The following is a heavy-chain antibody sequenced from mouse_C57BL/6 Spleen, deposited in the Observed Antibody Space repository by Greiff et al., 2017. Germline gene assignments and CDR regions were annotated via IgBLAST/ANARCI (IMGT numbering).Heavy chain of an antibody. CDR3: ARENSNYEGFYYAMDY. Sequence: EVKLQESGPGLVKPSQSLSLTCSVTGYSITSGYYWNWIRQFPGNKLEWMGYISYDGSNNYNPSLKNRISITRDTSKNQFFLKLNSVTTEDTATYYCARENSNYEGFYYAMDYWGQGTSVTVSS. CDR1: GYSITSGYY. D-gene: IGHD2-5*01. V-gene: IGHV3-6*01. J-gene: IGHJ4*01. CDR2: ISYDGSN.